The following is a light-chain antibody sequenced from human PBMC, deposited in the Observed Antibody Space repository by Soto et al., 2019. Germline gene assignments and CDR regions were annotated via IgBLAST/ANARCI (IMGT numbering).Light chain of an antibody. Sequence: DIQMTQSPSTLSAFVGDRFTIAFRFSQRISSWLAWYQQKPGKAPKLLIYKASILESGVPSRFSGSGSGTEFTLTISSLQPDDFATYYCQQYNRYSSWTFGQGTKVDIK. CDR3: QQYNRYSSWT. CDR1: QRISSW. J-gene: IGKJ1*01. V-gene: IGKV1-5*03. CDR2: KAS.